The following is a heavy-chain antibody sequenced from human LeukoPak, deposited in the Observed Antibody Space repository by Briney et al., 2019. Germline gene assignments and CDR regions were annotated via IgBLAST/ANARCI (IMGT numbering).Heavy chain of an antibody. CDR1: GFTFSSYS. Sequence: PGGSLRLSCAASGFTFSSYSMNWVRQAPGKGLEWVSSISSSSSYIYYADSVKGRLTISRDNAKNSLYLQMNSLRAEDTAVYYCARAPLEWLLYSFYFDYWGQGTLVTVSS. CDR2: ISSSSSYI. D-gene: IGHD3-3*01. J-gene: IGHJ4*02. V-gene: IGHV3-21*01. CDR3: ARAPLEWLLYSFYFDY.